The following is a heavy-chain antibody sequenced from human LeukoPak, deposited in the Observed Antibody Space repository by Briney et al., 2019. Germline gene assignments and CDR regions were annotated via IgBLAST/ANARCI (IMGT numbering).Heavy chain of an antibody. J-gene: IGHJ4*02. CDR3: ARDSYAIEPFDY. CDR2: ISSRSSTI. Sequence: GGSLRLSCAASGFTFSSYEMNWVRQAPGKGLEWLSYISSRSSTIYYADSVKGRFSISRDNAKNSLYLQMNSLRADDTAIYYCARDSYAIEPFDYWGQGTLVTVSS. D-gene: IGHD2-2*01. CDR1: GFTFSSYE. V-gene: IGHV3-48*03.